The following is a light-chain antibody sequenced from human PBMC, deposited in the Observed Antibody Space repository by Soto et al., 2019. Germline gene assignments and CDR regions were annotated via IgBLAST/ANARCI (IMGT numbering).Light chain of an antibody. CDR2: EVS. Sequence: DLVMTQTPLSLSVTPGQPASISCRSSESLLHSNGKTYLCWYLQKPGQPPQLLIYEVSNRFSGVPDRVSGSGSGTDFTLKISRVEAEDVGLYYCMQSIEVPNTFGQGTKLEIK. V-gene: IGKV2D-29*01. CDR1: ESLLHSNGKTY. CDR3: MQSIEVPNT. J-gene: IGKJ2*01.